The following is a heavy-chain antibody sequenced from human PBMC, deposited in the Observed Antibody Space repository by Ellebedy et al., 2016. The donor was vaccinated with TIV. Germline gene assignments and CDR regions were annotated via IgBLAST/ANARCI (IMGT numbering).Heavy chain of an antibody. Sequence: GGSLRLXXAASGFTFSSYDMHWVRQATGKGLERVSAIGTAGDTYYPGSVKGRFTISRENAKNSLYLQMNSLRAGDTAVYYCARGFKVSGWPNHAFDIWGQGTMVTVSS. J-gene: IGHJ3*02. D-gene: IGHD6-19*01. V-gene: IGHV3-13*01. CDR1: GFTFSSYD. CDR2: IGTAGDT. CDR3: ARGFKVSGWPNHAFDI.